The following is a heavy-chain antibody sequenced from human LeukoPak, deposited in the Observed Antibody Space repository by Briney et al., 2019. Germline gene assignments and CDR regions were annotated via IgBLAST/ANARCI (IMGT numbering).Heavy chain of an antibody. CDR2: MNPNSGNT. J-gene: IGHJ3*02. V-gene: IGHV1-8*01. CDR1: GYTFTSYD. CDR3: ATDLLVGATGAFDI. D-gene: IGHD1-26*01. Sequence: ASVKVSCKASGYTFTSYDINWVRQATGQGLEWMGWMNPNSGNTGYAQKFQGRVTMTRNTSISTAYMELSSLRSEDTAVYYCATDLLVGATGAFDIWGQGTMVTVSS.